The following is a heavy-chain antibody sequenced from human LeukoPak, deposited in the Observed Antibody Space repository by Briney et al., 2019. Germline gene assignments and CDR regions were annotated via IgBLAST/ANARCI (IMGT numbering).Heavy chain of an antibody. CDR1: GGSISTYY. J-gene: IGHJ3*02. V-gene: IGHV4-59*01. D-gene: IGHD6-6*01. Sequence: SETLSLTCTVSGGSISTYYWSWIRQPPGKGLEWIGNIYYSGSTIYNPSLISRVTMSVDTSKNQFSLNLTSVTAADTAVYYCARHLAARRAFDIWGQGTMVTVSS. CDR3: ARHLAARRAFDI. CDR2: IYYSGST.